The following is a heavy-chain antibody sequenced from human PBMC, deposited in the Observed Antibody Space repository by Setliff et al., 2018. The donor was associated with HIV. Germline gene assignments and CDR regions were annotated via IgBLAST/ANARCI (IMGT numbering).Heavy chain of an antibody. CDR1: GGSISGYF. CDR2: IYSSGNT. Sequence: SETLSLTCTVSGGSISGYFWSWIRQPPGKRLEWIGYIYSSGNTDYNPSLKTRATISLDTSRKQFSLRLSSVTAADTAVYYCARPSAGGGYNYWYFDLWGRGTLVTVSS. D-gene: IGHD5-12*01. CDR3: ARPSAGGGYNYWYFDL. V-gene: IGHV4-4*09. J-gene: IGHJ2*01.